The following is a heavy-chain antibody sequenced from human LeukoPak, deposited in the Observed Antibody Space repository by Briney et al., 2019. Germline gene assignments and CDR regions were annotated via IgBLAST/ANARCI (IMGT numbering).Heavy chain of an antibody. J-gene: IGHJ3*02. CDR1: GGSISSYY. CDR3: ARDRPGIAVAGDAFDI. Sequence: SETLSLTCTVSGGSISSYYWSWIRQPPGKGLEWIGYIYNRGSTNYNPSLKSRVTISVDTSKNQFSLKLRSVTAADAAVYYCARDRPGIAVAGDAFDIWGQGTMVTVSS. CDR2: IYNRGST. D-gene: IGHD6-19*01. V-gene: IGHV4-59*01.